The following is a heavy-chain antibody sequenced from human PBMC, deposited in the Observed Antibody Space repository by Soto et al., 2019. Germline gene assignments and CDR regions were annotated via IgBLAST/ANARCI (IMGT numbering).Heavy chain of an antibody. CDR3: ARDIREDYYDSSGYFDY. J-gene: IGHJ4*02. Sequence: SETLSLTCTVSGGSISSGGYYWSWIRQHPGKGLEWIGYIYYSGSTYYNPSLKSRVTISVDTSKNQFSLKLSSVTAADTAVYYCARDIREDYYDSSGYFDYWGQGTLVTVS. D-gene: IGHD3-22*01. V-gene: IGHV4-31*03. CDR1: GGSISSGGYY. CDR2: IYYSGST.